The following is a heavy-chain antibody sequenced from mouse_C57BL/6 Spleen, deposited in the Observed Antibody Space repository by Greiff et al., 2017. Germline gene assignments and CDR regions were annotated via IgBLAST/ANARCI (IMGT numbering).Heavy chain of an antibody. Sequence: EVKVVESGGGLVKPGGSLKLSCAASGFTFSSYDMSWVRQTPEKRLEWVATISDGGSYTYYPDNVKGRFTISRDNANNNLYLQMSHLKSEDTAMYYCARDGLYYYGSSYDFDDWGQGTTLTVSS. J-gene: IGHJ2*01. CDR2: ISDGGSYT. CDR3: ARDGLYYYGSSYDFDD. CDR1: GFTFSSYD. V-gene: IGHV5-4*01. D-gene: IGHD1-1*01.